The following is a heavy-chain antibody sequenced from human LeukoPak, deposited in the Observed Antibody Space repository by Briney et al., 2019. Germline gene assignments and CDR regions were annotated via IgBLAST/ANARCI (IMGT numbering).Heavy chain of an antibody. CDR2: IIPIFGTA. D-gene: IGHD3-10*01. V-gene: IGHV1-69*05. CDR1: GGTFSSYA. J-gene: IGHJ3*02. CDR3: ARARLLWFGELPHDAFDI. Sequence: GASVKVSCKASGGTFSSYAISWVRQAPGQGLEWMGGIIPIFGTANYAQKFQGRVTITTDEFTSTAYMELSSLRSEDTAVYYCARARLLWFGELPHDAFDIWGQGTMVTVSS.